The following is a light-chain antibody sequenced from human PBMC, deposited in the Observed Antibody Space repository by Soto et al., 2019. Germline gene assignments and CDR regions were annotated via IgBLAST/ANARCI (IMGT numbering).Light chain of an antibody. CDR3: QQYGSAPLT. V-gene: IGKV3-20*01. CDR1: QSVSSTY. CDR2: GAS. Sequence: EIVLTQSPGTLSLSPGERATLSCRASQSVSSTYVGWYQQKPGQSPRLLIYGASIRATGIPDRFSGGGSGTDFTLTISGLEPEDFAVYYCQQYGSAPLTFCGGTKVELK. J-gene: IGKJ4*01.